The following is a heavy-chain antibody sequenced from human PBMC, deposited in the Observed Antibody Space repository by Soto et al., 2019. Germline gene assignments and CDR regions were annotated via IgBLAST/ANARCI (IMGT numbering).Heavy chain of an antibody. V-gene: IGHV1-69*12. D-gene: IGHD2-15*01. Sequence: QVQLVQSGAEVKKPGSSVKVSCKASGGTFSSYAISWVRQAPGQGLEWMGGIIPIFGTANYAQKFQGRVTITADESTSTADMELSSLRSEDTAVYYCARGPHRVEYYYYGMDVWGQGTTVTVSS. J-gene: IGHJ6*02. CDR3: ARGPHRVEYYYYGMDV. CDR1: GGTFSSYA. CDR2: IIPIFGTA.